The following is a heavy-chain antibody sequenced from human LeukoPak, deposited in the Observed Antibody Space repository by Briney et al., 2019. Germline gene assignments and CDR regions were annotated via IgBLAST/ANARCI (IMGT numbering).Heavy chain of an antibody. V-gene: IGHV3-23*01. CDR1: GFTFSSYA. J-gene: IGHJ5*02. CDR3: AKRGESIAAARNWFDP. CDR2: ISGSGGST. D-gene: IGHD6-13*01. Sequence: PGGSLRLSCAASGFTFSSYAMSWVRQAPGKGLEWVSAISGSGGSTYYADSVKGRFTISRDNSKNTLYLQMSSLRAEDTAVYYCAKRGESIAAARNWFDPWGQGTLVTVSS.